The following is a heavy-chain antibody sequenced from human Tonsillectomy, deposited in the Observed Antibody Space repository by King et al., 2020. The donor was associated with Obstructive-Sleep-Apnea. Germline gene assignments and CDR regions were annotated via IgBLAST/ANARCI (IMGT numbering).Heavy chain of an antibody. J-gene: IGHJ4*02. V-gene: IGHV2-5*02. CDR3: AHRTDYGDYVDY. D-gene: IGHD4-17*01. CDR1: GFSLSTSGVG. Sequence: ITLQESGPTLVKPNQTLTLTCTFSGFSLSTSGVGVAWIRQPPGKALEWLALIYWDDDKRYRPSLETRLTITKDTSENQVVLTMTNMDPVDSATYYCAHRTDYGDYVDYWGQGTLVTVSS. CDR2: IYWDDDK.